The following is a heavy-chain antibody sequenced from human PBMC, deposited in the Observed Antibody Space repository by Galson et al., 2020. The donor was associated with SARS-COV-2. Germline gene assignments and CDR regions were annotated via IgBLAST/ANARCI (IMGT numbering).Heavy chain of an antibody. CDR1: GFTFSRYA. D-gene: IGHD4-17*01. CDR2: ISGGGGST. CDR3: AKDRGNDYGDQLDF. J-gene: IGHJ4*02. Sequence: GGSLRLSCEASGFTFSRYAMAWVRQAPGKGLEWVSGISGGGGSTYYADSVKGRFTISREISQNTVYLQMSSLRAEDTAVYYCAKDRGNDYGDQLDFWGQGTQVTVSS. V-gene: IGHV3-23*01.